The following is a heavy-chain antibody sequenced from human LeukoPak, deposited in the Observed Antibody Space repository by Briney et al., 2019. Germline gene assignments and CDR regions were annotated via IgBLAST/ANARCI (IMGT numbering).Heavy chain of an antibody. CDR1: GDSLSSKNAA. CDR2: TYYRSKWYY. Sequence: SQTLSLTCAISGDSLSSKNAAWNWLRQSPSRGLEWLGRTYYRSKWYYDYAVSVKSRISINPDTSKNQFSLQLNSVTPEDTAVYYCAHGFFYLGMDGWGQGTTVTVSS. V-gene: IGHV6-1*01. D-gene: IGHD2/OR15-2a*01. J-gene: IGHJ6*02. CDR3: AHGFFYLGMDG.